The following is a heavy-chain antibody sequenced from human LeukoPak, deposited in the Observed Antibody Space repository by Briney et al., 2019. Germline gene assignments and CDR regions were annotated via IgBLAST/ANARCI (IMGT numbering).Heavy chain of an antibody. CDR2: INHSGST. J-gene: IGHJ4*02. Sequence: SETLSLTCAVYGGSFSGYYWSWIRQPPGKGLEWIGEINHSGSTNYNPSLKSRVTISVDTSKNQFSLKLSSVTAADTAVYYCARADTSSWYFGYWGQGTQVTVSS. CDR3: ARADTSSWYFGY. CDR1: GGSFSGYY. V-gene: IGHV4-34*01. D-gene: IGHD6-13*01.